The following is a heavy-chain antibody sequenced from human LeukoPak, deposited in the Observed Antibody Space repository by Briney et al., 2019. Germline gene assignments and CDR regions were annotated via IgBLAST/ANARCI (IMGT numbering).Heavy chain of an antibody. CDR1: GFTFSSYW. Sequence: GGSLRLSCAASGFTFSSYWMSWVRQAPGKGLEWVANIKQDGSEKYYVDSVKGRFTISRDNAKNSLYLQMNSLRAGDTAVYYCASGSSWGYYYYGMDVWGQGTTVTVSS. D-gene: IGHD6-13*01. J-gene: IGHJ6*02. CDR2: IKQDGSEK. V-gene: IGHV3-7*01. CDR3: ASGSSWGYYYYGMDV.